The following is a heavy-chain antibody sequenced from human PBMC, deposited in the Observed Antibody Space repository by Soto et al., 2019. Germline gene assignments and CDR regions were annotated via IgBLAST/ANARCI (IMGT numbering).Heavy chain of an antibody. CDR3: ARALDGTAFDD. CDR1: GYTFTRFY. J-gene: IGHJ4*02. V-gene: IGHV1-2*02. CDR2: INPDSGGT. D-gene: IGHD1-1*01. Sequence: ASVKVSCKTSGYTFTRFYMYWVRQAPGQGLEWMGWINPDSGGTKYAQKFQGRVTLTRDTSINTAHMELTSLRSDDTAVYYCARALDGTAFDDWGQGTLVTVSS.